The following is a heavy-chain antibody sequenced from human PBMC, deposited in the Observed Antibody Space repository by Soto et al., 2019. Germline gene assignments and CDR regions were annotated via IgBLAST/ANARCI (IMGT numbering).Heavy chain of an antibody. D-gene: IGHD2-2*01. Sequence: ASVKVSCKASGYTFTGYYMHWVRQAPGQGLEWMGWINPNSGGTNYAQKFQGWVTMTRDTSISTAYMELNRLRSDDTAVYYCAILGDIVVVPAAMSHYGMDVWGQGTTVTVSS. CDR3: AILGDIVVVPAAMSHYGMDV. V-gene: IGHV1-2*04. CDR2: INPNSGGT. J-gene: IGHJ6*02. CDR1: GYTFTGYY.